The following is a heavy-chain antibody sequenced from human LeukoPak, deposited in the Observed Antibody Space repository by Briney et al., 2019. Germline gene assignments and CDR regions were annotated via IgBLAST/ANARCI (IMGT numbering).Heavy chain of an antibody. J-gene: IGHJ4*02. CDR2: ISGSGGST. CDR1: GFTFSSYA. CDR3: AKPLRFLKDYFDY. D-gene: IGHD3-3*01. V-gene: IGHV3-23*01. Sequence: GASLRLSCAASGFTFSSYAMSWVRQAPGKGLEWVSAISGSGGSTYYADSVKGRFTISRDNSKTTLYLQMNSLRAEDTAVYYCAKPLRFLKDYFDYWGQGTLVTVSS.